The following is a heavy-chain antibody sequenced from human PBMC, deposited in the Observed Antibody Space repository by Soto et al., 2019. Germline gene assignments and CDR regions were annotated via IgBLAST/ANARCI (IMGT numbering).Heavy chain of an antibody. D-gene: IGHD4-17*01. CDR1: GGSISSYY. CDR2: IYYSGST. CDR3: ARRYGDCFDY. Sequence: QVQLQESGPGLVKPSETLSLTCPVSGGSISSYYWSWIRQPPGKGLEWIGYIYYSGSTNYNPSLKSRVTISVDTSKNQFSLKLSSVTAADTAVYYCARRYGDCFDYWGQGTLVTVSS. J-gene: IGHJ4*02. V-gene: IGHV4-59*08.